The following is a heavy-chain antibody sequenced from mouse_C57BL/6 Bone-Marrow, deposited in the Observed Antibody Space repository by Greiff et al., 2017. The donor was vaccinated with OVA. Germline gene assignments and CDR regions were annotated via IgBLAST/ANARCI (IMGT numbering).Heavy chain of an antibody. CDR2: INPNNGGT. CDR3: ARRLIYYDYDYYAMDY. CDR1: GYTFTDYN. J-gene: IGHJ4*01. D-gene: IGHD2-4*01. V-gene: IGHV1-18*01. Sequence: VQLQQSGPELVKPGASVKIPCKASGYTFTDYNMDWVKQSHGKSLEWIGDINPNNGGTIYNQKFKGKATLTVDKSSSTAYLELRSLTSEDTAVYYCARRLIYYDYDYYAMDYWGQGTSVTVSS.